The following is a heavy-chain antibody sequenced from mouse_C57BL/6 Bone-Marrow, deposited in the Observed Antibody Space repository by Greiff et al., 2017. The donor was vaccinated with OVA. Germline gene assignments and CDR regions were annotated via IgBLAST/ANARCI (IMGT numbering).Heavy chain of an antibody. CDR3: ARSYSNYPFDAMDY. J-gene: IGHJ4*01. CDR1: GYTFTSYW. CDR2: IYPGSGST. D-gene: IGHD2-5*01. Sequence: QVQLQQPGAELVKPGASVKMSCKASGYTFTSYWITWVKQRPGQGLEWIGDIYPGSGSTNYNEKFKSKATLTVDTSSSTAYMQLSSLTSEDSAVYYGARSYSNYPFDAMDYWGQGNSVPVTA. V-gene: IGHV1-55*01.